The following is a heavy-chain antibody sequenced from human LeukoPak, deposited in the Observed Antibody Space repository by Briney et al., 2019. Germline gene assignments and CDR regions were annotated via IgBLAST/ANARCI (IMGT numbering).Heavy chain of an antibody. D-gene: IGHD3-22*01. CDR1: GFTVSSNY. V-gene: IGHV3-53*01. J-gene: IGHJ5*02. Sequence: PGGSLRLSCAASGFTVSSNYMSWVRQPAGKGLEWVSVLYSGGATFYADSVKGRFTISRDTSKNTLYLQMNDLRAEDTAVYYCARDPGYYDSSGYYYYWFDPWGQGTLVTVSS. CDR3: ARDPGYYDSSGYYYYWFDP. CDR2: LYSGGAT.